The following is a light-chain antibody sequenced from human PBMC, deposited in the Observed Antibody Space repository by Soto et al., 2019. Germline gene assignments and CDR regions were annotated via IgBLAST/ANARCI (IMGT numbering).Light chain of an antibody. CDR2: DTS. V-gene: IGKV3-15*01. CDR1: QGIGDT. J-gene: IGKJ4*01. CDR3: QRYNNWPLT. Sequence: EIVLTQSPGTLSLSPGERATLSCRASQGIGDTLAWYQHKPGQTPRLLTYDTSTRATGVPARFSGSRSGTEFTLTINSLQSEDFAVYYCQRYNNWPLTFGGGTKVDIK.